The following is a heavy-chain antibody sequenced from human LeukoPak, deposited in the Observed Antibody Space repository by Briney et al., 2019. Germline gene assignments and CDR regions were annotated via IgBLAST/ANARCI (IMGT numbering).Heavy chain of an antibody. V-gene: IGHV1-8*02. CDR2: MNPNSGNT. Sequence: ASVKVSCKASGGTFSSYAISLVRQATGQGLEWMGWMNPNSGNTGYAQKFQGSVTMTRDTSISTAYMELSSLRSEDTAVYYCARRYCSSSSCYYWFDPWGQGTLVTVSS. J-gene: IGHJ5*02. D-gene: IGHD2-2*01. CDR1: GGTFSSYA. CDR3: ARRYCSSSSCYYWFDP.